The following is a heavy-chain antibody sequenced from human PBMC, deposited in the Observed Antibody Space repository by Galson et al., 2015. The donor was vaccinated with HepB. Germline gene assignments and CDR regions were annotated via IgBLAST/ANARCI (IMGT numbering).Heavy chain of an antibody. D-gene: IGHD3-16*02. Sequence: SVKVSCKASGGTFSSYTISWMRQAPGQGLEWMGRIIPILGIANYAQKFQGRVTITADKSTSTAYMELSSLRSEDTAVYYCARGSDYVWGSYRLFDYWGQGTLVTVSS. CDR2: IIPILGIA. CDR1: GGTFSSYT. V-gene: IGHV1-69*02. J-gene: IGHJ4*02. CDR3: ARGSDYVWGSYRLFDY.